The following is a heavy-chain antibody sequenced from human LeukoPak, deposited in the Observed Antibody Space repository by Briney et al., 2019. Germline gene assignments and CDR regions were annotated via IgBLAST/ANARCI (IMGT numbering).Heavy chain of an antibody. J-gene: IGHJ3*02. D-gene: IGHD4-23*01. CDR1: EFTLRTYW. V-gene: IGHV3-7*01. CDR3: ARSNSSAFDI. CDR2: IKQDGSEK. Sequence: GGSLRLSCAASEFTLRTYWMSWVRQAPGKGLEWVANIKQDGSEKYYVDSVKGRFTISRDNAKNSLYLQTSSLRAEDTAVYYCARSNSSAFDIWGQGTTVTVSS.